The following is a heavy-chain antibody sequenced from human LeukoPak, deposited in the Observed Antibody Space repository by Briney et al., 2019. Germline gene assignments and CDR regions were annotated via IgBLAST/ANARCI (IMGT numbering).Heavy chain of an antibody. V-gene: IGHV4-61*02. CDR1: GGSISSGSYY. CDR3: ARELLWFGELLWFDP. D-gene: IGHD3-10*01. CDR2: IYTSGSP. Sequence: SETLSLTCTVSGGSISSGSYYWNWIRQPAGKGLEWIGRIYTSGSPNYNPSLKSRVTISVDTSKNQFSLKLSSVTAADTAVYYCARELLWFGELLWFDPWGQGTLVTVSS. J-gene: IGHJ5*02.